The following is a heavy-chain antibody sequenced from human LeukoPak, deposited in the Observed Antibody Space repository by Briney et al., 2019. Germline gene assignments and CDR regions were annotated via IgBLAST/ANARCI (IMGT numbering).Heavy chain of an antibody. Sequence: SETLSLTCTVSGYSISSGYYWGWIRQPPGMGVEWIGSVYHSGSPYYNPSLKSRVTISVDTSKNQLSLKLGSVTAADTAVYYCARVLNYFDSWGQGTLVTVSS. J-gene: IGHJ4*02. CDR2: VYHSGSP. CDR3: ARVLNYFDS. CDR1: GYSISSGYY. V-gene: IGHV4-38-2*02.